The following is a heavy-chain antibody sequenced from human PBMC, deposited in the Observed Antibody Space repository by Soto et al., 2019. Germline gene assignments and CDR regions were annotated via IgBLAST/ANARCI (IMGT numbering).Heavy chain of an antibody. Sequence: QVQLVQSGAEVKKPGASVKVSCKASGYTFASYAISWMRQAPGQGLEWMGWISAYNGNTNYAPKPQGRDTMTTEPSQRTAYREPRRPRSTDTAVYYCARDPPPPDYWGPGTLVSVSS. CDR3: ARDPPPPDY. CDR1: GYTFASYA. CDR2: ISAYNGNT. V-gene: IGHV1-18*01. J-gene: IGHJ4*02.